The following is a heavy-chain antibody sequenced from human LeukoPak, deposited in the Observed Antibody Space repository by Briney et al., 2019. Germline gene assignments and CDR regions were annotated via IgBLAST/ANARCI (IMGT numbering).Heavy chain of an antibody. D-gene: IGHD2-2*01. J-gene: IGHJ1*01. Sequence: PGGSLRLSCEASGFTFSSYGMHWVRQAPGKGLEWVVVISYDGSNKYYADSVKGRFTISRDNSKNTLYLQMNSLRAEDTAVYYCAKVLPCSSTSCYLAEYFQHWGQGTLVTVSS. CDR1: GFTFSSYG. CDR2: ISYDGSNK. CDR3: AKVLPCSSTSCYLAEYFQH. V-gene: IGHV3-30*18.